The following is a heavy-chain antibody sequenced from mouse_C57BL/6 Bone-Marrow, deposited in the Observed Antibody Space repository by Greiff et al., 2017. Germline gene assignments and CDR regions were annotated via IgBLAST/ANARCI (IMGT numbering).Heavy chain of an antibody. CDR1: GYTFTSYW. CDR3: ARYRRGYGRSYWYFDV. D-gene: IGHD1-1*01. V-gene: IGHV1-61*01. CDR2: IYPSDSET. J-gene: IGHJ1*03. Sequence: QVQLQQPGAELVRPGSSVKLSCKASGYTFTSYWMDWVKQRPGQGLEWIGNIYPSDSETHYNQKFKDKATLTVDKSSSTAYMQLSSLTSEDSAVYYCARYRRGYGRSYWYFDVWGTGTTVTVSS.